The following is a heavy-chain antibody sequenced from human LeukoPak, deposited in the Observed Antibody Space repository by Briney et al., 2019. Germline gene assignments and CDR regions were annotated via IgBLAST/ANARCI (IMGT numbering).Heavy chain of an antibody. J-gene: IGHJ4*02. CDR2: IYHRGST. CDR3: ARVPTVTFFDY. V-gene: IGHV4-38-2*02. Sequence: SETLSLTCTVSGYSISSGYYWGWIRQPPGKGLEWIGSIYHRGSTYYNPSLKSRVTISVDTSKNQFSLKLSSVTAADTAVYYCARVPTVTFFDYWGQGTLVTVSS. CDR1: GYSISSGYY. D-gene: IGHD4-17*01.